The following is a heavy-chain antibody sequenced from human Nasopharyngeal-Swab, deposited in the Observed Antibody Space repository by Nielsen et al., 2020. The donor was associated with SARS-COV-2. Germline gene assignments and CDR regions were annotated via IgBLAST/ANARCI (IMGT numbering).Heavy chain of an antibody. Sequence: LRLSCAVYGGSFSGYYWSWIRQPPGKGLEWIGYIYYSGSTYYNPSLKSRVTISVDTSKNQFSLKLSSVTAADTAVYYCARAPPGEGCFDYWGQGTLVTVSS. CDR1: GGSFSGYY. CDR2: IYYSGST. D-gene: IGHD3-10*01. J-gene: IGHJ4*02. V-gene: IGHV4-30-4*01. CDR3: ARAPPGEGCFDY.